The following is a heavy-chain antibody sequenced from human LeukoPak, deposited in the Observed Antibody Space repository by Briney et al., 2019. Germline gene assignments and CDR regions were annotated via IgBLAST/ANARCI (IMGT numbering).Heavy chain of an antibody. CDR3: ARASIRSSSLAFDI. V-gene: IGHV3-21*01. Sequence: PGGSLRLSCAASGFTFSSYSMNWVRQAPGKGLEWVSSISSSSSYIYYADSVKGRFTISRDNAKNSLYLQMNSLRAVDTAVYYCARASIRSSSLAFDIWGQGTMVTVSS. D-gene: IGHD6-6*01. CDR2: ISSSSSYI. CDR1: GFTFSSYS. J-gene: IGHJ3*02.